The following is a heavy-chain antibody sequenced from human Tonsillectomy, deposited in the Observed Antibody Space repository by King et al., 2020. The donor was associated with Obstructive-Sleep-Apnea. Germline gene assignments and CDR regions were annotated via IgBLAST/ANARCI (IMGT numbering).Heavy chain of an antibody. CDR1: GYTFTSYG. CDR2: ISPYNCNN. CDR3: LREDAD. V-gene: IGHV1-18*01. J-gene: IGHJ4*02. Sequence: VQLVESGAEVQNPGASVRVSCKASGYTFTSYGINWVRLAPGQGLEWMGWISPYNCNNNYAQKLHGRVTMTTDTSTSTAYMELRSLRSDDTAVYYCLREDADWGQGTLVTVSS.